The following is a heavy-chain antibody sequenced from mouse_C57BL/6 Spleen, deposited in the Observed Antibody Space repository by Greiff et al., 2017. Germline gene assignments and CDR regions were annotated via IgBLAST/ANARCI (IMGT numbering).Heavy chain of an antibody. D-gene: IGHD2-4*01. CDR3: ARGIYYDYDPYYFDY. CDR2: IDPSDSET. Sequence: QVQLQQPGAELVRPGSSVKLSCKASGYTFTSYWMHWVKQRPIQGLEWIGNIDPSDSETHYNQKFKDKATLTVDKSSSTAYMQLSSLTSEDSAVYYCARGIYYDYDPYYFDYWGQGTTLTVSS. V-gene: IGHV1-52*01. CDR1: GYTFTSYW. J-gene: IGHJ2*01.